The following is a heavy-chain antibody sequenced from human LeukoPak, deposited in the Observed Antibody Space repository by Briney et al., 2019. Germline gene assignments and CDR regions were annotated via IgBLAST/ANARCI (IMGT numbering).Heavy chain of an antibody. CDR1: GGSISSYY. Sequence: SETLSLTGTVSGGSISSYYWSWIRQPPGKGLEWIGYNYYSGSTNYNPSLKSRVTISVDTSKNQFSLKLSSVTAADTAVYYCAREDYYYDSSGYYPTGAFDIWGQGTMVTVSS. D-gene: IGHD3-22*01. J-gene: IGHJ3*02. CDR2: NYYSGST. V-gene: IGHV4-59*01. CDR3: AREDYYYDSSGYYPTGAFDI.